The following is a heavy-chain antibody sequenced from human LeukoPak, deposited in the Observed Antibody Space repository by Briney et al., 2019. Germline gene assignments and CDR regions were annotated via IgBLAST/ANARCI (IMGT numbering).Heavy chain of an antibody. CDR2: IRASDSHI. V-gene: IGHV3-48*02. J-gene: IGHJ4*02. D-gene: IGHD3-10*01. Sequence: GGSLRLSCAASGFTFSTYSMNWVRQAPGKGLEWVSYIRASDSHISYADSVKGRFTISTDSAKNSLYLQMNSLRDEDTAVYYCARDFEFAFDCWGQGILVTVSS. CDR1: GFTFSTYS. CDR3: ARDFEFAFDC.